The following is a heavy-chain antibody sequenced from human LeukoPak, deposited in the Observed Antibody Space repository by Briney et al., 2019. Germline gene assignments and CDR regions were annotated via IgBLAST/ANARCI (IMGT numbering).Heavy chain of an antibody. CDR3: ARARGSYSFDY. D-gene: IGHD1-26*01. Sequence: PGGSLRLSCAASGFTFSDYYMSWIRQAPGKGLECISYISSSGTTIYHADSVKGRFTISRDNAKNSLYLQMNSLRAEDTAVYYCARARGSYSFDYWGQGTLVTVSS. V-gene: IGHV3-11*01. CDR1: GFTFSDYY. CDR2: ISSSGTTI. J-gene: IGHJ4*02.